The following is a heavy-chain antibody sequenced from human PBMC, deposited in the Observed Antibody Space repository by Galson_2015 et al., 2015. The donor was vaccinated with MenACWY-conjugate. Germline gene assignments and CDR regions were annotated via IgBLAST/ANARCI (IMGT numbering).Heavy chain of an antibody. J-gene: IGHJ5*02. CDR1: GFTFSNAW. Sequence: SLRLSCAASGFTFSNAWMSWVRQAPGKGLEWVGRIKSKTDGGTTDYAAPVKGRFTISRDDSKNTLYLQMNSLKTEDTAVYYCTTDIVVVPAAPNWFDPWGQGTLVTVSS. V-gene: IGHV3-15*01. CDR3: TTDIVVVPAAPNWFDP. D-gene: IGHD2-2*01. CDR2: IKSKTDGGTT.